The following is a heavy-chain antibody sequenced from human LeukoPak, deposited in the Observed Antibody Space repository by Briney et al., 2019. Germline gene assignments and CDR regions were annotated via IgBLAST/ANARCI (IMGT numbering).Heavy chain of an antibody. Sequence: ASVKVSCKASGYTFTGYYMHWVGHAPGQGLEWMVGINPNSGGTNYAQKFQGRVTMTRDTSISTAYMELSRLRSDDTAVYYCARELATVTTLVFDYWGQGTLVTVSS. J-gene: IGHJ4*02. V-gene: IGHV1-2*02. CDR1: GYTFTGYY. D-gene: IGHD4-17*01. CDR2: INPNSGGT. CDR3: ARELATVTTLVFDY.